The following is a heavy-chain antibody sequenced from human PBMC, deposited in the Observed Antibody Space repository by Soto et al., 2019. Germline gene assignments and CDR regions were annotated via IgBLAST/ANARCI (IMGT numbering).Heavy chain of an antibody. Sequence: QAQVVQSVAEVRKPGSSVKLSCKASEGTFNSYAIAWVRQSPGQGLEWMGGIIPYYNTLNYAQKFQDRVTITADDSTNTVYMELSSLRSDDTAVYFCASGASRWYPYFFDSWAQGNLVTVSS. J-gene: IGHJ4*02. D-gene: IGHD6-13*01. V-gene: IGHV1-69*01. CDR2: IIPYYNTL. CDR1: EGTFNSYA. CDR3: ASGASRWYPYFFDS.